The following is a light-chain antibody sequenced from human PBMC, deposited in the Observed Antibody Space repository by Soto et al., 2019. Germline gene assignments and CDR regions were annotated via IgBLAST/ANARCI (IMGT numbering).Light chain of an antibody. CDR3: CSYAGSYSYV. CDR1: SSDVGGYNY. V-gene: IGLV2-11*01. J-gene: IGLJ1*01. CDR2: DVN. Sequence: QSALTQPRSVSGSPGQSVTNSCTGTSSDVGGYNYVSWYQQHPGKAPKLMIYDVNKRPSGVPDRFSGSKSGNTASLTISGLQAEDEADYYCCSYAGSYSYVFGTVTKLTVL.